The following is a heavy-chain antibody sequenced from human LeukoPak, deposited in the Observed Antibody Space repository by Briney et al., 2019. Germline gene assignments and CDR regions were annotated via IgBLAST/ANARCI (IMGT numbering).Heavy chain of an antibody. CDR2: INPNSGGT. J-gene: IGHJ5*02. CDR1: GYTFTSYY. Sequence: ALVKVSCKASGYTFTSYYMHWVRQAPGQGLEWMGWINPNSGGTHYAQKFQGRVTMTRDTSISTAYMELSRLRSDDTAVYYCAKTYYYGSDPFDPWGQGTLVTASS. D-gene: IGHD3-10*01. CDR3: AKTYYYGSDPFDP. V-gene: IGHV1-2*02.